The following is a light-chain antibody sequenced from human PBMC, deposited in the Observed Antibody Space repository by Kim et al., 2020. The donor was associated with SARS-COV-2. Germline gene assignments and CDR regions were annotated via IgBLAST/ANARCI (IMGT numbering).Light chain of an antibody. CDR3: QQLSNYPRT. CDR1: QDISSY. Sequence: ASVGDRVTITCRASQDISSYFAWYQQKPGEAPKLLIYAASTLQSGVPSRFSGSGSGTDFTLTINDLQPEDCATYYCQQLSNYPRTFGQGTKVDIK. CDR2: AAS. V-gene: IGKV1-9*01. J-gene: IGKJ1*01.